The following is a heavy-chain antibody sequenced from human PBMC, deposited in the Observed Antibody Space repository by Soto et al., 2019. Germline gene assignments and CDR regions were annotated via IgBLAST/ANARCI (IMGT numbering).Heavy chain of an antibody. CDR2: ISNIGNT. CDR3: ARARDFRIDS. Sequence: SETLSLTCTVSGVPVSARNNFWTWIRQPPGKGLEWIGHISNIGNTDYNPSLRSRITTSLDTSRNQFSLTLNSLTAADTAIYYCARARDFRIDSWGQGTLVTVSS. CDR1: GVPVSARNNF. J-gene: IGHJ5*01. V-gene: IGHV4-61*01.